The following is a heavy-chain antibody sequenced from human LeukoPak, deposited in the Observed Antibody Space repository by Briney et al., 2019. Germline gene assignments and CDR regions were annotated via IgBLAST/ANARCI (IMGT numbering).Heavy chain of an antibody. V-gene: IGHV4-39*07. CDR1: GGSISSSSYY. Sequence: SETLSLTCTVSGGSISSSSYYWGWIRQPPGKGLEWIGSIYYSGSTYYNPSLKSRVAISVDTSKNQFSLKLSSVTAADTAVYYCARVGTPTAPPPPPLIDYWGQGTLVTVSS. CDR3: ARVGTPTAPPPPPLIDY. J-gene: IGHJ4*02. CDR2: IYYSGST. D-gene: IGHD3-10*01.